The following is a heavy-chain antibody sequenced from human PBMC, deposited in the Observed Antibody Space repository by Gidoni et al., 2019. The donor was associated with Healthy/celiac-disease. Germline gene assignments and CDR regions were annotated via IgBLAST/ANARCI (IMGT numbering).Heavy chain of an antibody. CDR3: ARAGWSSGWLMIDI. CDR2: IYYSGST. D-gene: IGHD6-19*01. CDR1: GGSVSSGSSY. Sequence: QVQLHESGPGLVTPSETLSLTCTVSGGSVSSGSSYWSWIRQPPGKGLEWIGYIYYSGSTNYNPTLKSRVTISVDTSKNQFSLKLSSVTAADTAVYYCARAGWSSGWLMIDIWGQGTMVTVSS. J-gene: IGHJ3*02. V-gene: IGHV4-61*01.